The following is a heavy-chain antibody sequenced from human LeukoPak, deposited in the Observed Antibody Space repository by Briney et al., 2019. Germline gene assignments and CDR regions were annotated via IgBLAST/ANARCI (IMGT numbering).Heavy chain of an antibody. CDR3: ARGRPSIVWWRPLGSCWFDH. V-gene: IGHV4-34*01. D-gene: IGHD2-21*01. J-gene: IGHJ5*02. CDR2: INHSGST. CDR1: GGSFSGYY. Sequence: SETLSLTCAVYGGSFSGYYWSWIRQPPGKGLEWIGEINHSGSTNYNPSLKSRVTISVDTSKNQLSLKMSSVTAADTAVYYCARGRPSIVWWRPLGSCWFDHWGQGTLVTVSS.